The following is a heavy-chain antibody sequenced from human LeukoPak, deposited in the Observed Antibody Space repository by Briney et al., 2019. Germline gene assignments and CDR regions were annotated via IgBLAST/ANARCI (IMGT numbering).Heavy chain of an antibody. D-gene: IGHD5-18*01. V-gene: IGHV4-4*02. CDR3: ARAGTFQGYSYGNDY. CDR1: GGSISSSNW. CDR2: IYHSGST. J-gene: IGHJ4*02. Sequence: SETLSLTCAVSGGSISSSNWWSWVRQPPGKGLEWIGEIYHSGSTNYNPSLKSRVTISVDKSKNQFSLKLSSVTAADTAVYYCARAGTFQGYSYGNDYWGQGTLVTVSS.